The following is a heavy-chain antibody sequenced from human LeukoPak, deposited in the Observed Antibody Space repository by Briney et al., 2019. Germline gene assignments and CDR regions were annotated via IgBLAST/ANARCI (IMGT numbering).Heavy chain of an antibody. CDR3: ARAKGGGIVGATGAFDI. J-gene: IGHJ3*02. CDR1: GGTFSSCA. CDR2: IIPIFGTA. V-gene: IGHV1-69*13. D-gene: IGHD1-26*01. Sequence: SVKVSCKASGGTFSSCAISWVRQAPGQGLEWMGGIIPIFGTANYAQKFQGRVTITADESTSTAYMELSSLRSEDTAVYYRARAKGGGIVGATGAFDIWGQGTMVTVSS.